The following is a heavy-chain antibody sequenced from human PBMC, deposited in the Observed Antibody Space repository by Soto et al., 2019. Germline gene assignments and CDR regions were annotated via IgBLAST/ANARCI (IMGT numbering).Heavy chain of an antibody. CDR1: GGSISSGGYS. Sequence: SETLSLTCAVSGGSISSGGYSWSWIRQPPGKGLEWIGYIYHSGSTYYNPSLKSRVTISVDRSKNQFSLKLSSVTAADTAVYYCARGRGSHCGYWGQGTLVTVSS. CDR2: IYHSGST. CDR3: ARGRGSHCGY. D-gene: IGHD1-26*01. J-gene: IGHJ4*02. V-gene: IGHV4-30-2*01.